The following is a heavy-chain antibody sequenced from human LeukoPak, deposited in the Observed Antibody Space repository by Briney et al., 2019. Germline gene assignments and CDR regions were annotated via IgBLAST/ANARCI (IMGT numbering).Heavy chain of an antibody. Sequence: GASVKVSCKASGYTFTSYDINWVRQATGQGLEWMGWMNPNSGNTGYAQKFQGRVTMTRNTSISTAYMELSSLRSEDTAVYYCARVGWELSHFPDYFDYWGQGTLVTVSS. V-gene: IGHV1-8*01. CDR2: MNPNSGNT. CDR3: ARVGWELSHFPDYFDY. J-gene: IGHJ4*02. D-gene: IGHD3-16*02. CDR1: GYTFTSYD.